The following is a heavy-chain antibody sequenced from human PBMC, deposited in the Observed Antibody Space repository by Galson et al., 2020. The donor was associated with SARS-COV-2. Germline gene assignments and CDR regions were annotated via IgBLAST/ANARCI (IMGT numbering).Heavy chain of an antibody. J-gene: IGHJ4*02. Sequence: SETLSLTCTVSGYSISSGYYWGWIRQPPGKGLEWIGSIYHSGSTYYNPSLKSRVTISVDTSKNQFSLKLSSVTAADTAVYYCARDPGDETYYDILTGYYSVSFDYWGQGTLVTVAS. CDR1: GYSISSGYY. CDR3: ARDPGDETYYDILTGYYSVSFDY. V-gene: IGHV4-38-2*02. D-gene: IGHD3-9*01. CDR2: IYHSGST.